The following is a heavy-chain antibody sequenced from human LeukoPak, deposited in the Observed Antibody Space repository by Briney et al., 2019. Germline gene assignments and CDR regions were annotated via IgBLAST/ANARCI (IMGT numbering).Heavy chain of an antibody. CDR3: ARVMKATVRTSNFDY. V-gene: IGHV1-2*06. CDR2: INPNSGDT. Sequence: GAAVKVSCKASGYSFTDYYMYWVRQAPGQGLEWMGRINPNSGDTFYAQKFQGRVTMTRDTSISTAYMELSRLRSDDTAVYYCARVMKATVRTSNFDYWGEGTLVTVPS. CDR1: GYSFTDYY. J-gene: IGHJ4*02. D-gene: IGHD4-17*01.